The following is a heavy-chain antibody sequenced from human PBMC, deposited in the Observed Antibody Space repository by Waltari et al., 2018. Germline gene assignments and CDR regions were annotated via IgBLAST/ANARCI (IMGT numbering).Heavy chain of an antibody. J-gene: IGHJ4*02. Sequence: EVQLVESGGGVVKPGGSLRLSCVASGFRFTDAWMRWVRQAPGRRLEWVGRVKSKIAGGTTDYSAPVKGRFTTARDDSETSVSLQMNSLRTEDTAVYYCATGLQHFYDWWGQGTLVTVSS. CDR2: VKSKIAGGTT. CDR1: GFRFTDAW. CDR3: ATGLQHFYDW. V-gene: IGHV3-15*05.